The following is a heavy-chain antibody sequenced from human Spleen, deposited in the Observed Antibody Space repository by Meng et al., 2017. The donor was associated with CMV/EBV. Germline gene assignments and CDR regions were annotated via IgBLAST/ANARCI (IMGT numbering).Heavy chain of an antibody. J-gene: IGHJ6*02. CDR2: IYPGDSDT. CDR3: ARHPPGKRYCSSTSCYSASSDYYYYGMDV. V-gene: IGHV5-51*01. D-gene: IGHD2-2*01. Sequence: GESLKISCKGSGYSFTSYWIGWVRQMPGKGLEWMGIIYPGDSDTRYSPSFQGQVTISADKSISTAYLQWSSLKASDTAMYYCARHPPGKRYCSSTSCYSASSDYYYYGMDVWGQGTTVTVSS. CDR1: GYSFTSYW.